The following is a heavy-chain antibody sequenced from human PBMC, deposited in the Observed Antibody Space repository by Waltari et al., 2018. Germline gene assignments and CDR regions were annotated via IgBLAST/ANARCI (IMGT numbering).Heavy chain of an antibody. D-gene: IGHD3-22*01. V-gene: IGHV4-34*01. Sequence: QVQLQQWGAGLLKPSETLSLTCAVYGGSFSGYYWSWIRQPPGKGLEWIGEINHSGSTNYNPSLKSRVTISVDTSKNQFSLKLSSVTAADTAVYYCARGTHYYDSSGYPPTGGYYFDYWGQGTLGTVSS. CDR2: INHSGST. CDR3: ARGTHYYDSSGYPPTGGYYFDY. J-gene: IGHJ4*02. CDR1: GGSFSGYY.